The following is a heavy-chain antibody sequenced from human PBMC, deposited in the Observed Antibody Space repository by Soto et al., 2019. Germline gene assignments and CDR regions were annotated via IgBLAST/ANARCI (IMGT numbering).Heavy chain of an antibody. CDR1: GFTFSRHA. J-gene: IGHJ5*01. D-gene: IGHD3-3*01. Sequence: LGGSLRLSCAASGFTFSRHAIHWVRLTPGRGLEWVLAISRDGSYIYYTDSVKGRFTVSRDNSKNTVFVQMNRLIPDDTALYFCARTRNGGVADSFDSWGQGTRVTVS. V-gene: IGHV3-30*04. CDR2: ISRDGSYI. CDR3: ARTRNGGVADSFDS.